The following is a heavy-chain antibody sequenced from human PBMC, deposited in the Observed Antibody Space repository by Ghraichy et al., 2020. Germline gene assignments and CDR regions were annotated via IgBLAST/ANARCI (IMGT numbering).Heavy chain of an antibody. V-gene: IGHV3-64D*09. CDR2: FGSNGGSI. J-gene: IGHJ3*02. D-gene: IGHD2-2*01. CDR3: VKGYCSTITCPDYAFDI. Sequence: GGSLRLSCSASGFTFSNYAMHWVRQAPGKGLEYVSGFGSNGGSIYYADSVKGRFTISRDNSKNTLYLQISSLRGDDTAVYYCVKGYCSTITCPDYAFDIWGQGTMLTVSS. CDR1: GFTFSNYA.